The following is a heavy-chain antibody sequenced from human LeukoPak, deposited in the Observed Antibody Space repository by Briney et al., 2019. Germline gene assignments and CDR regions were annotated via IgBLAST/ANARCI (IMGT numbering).Heavy chain of an antibody. J-gene: IGHJ4*02. V-gene: IGHV3-23*01. D-gene: IGHD1-1*01. CDR3: AKSRSGSANWALRIFDN. CDR1: GFTFSSYA. CDR2: ISGSGGST. Sequence: GGSLRLSCAASGFTFSSYAMSWVRQAPGKGLEWVSAISGSGGSTYYADYVKGRFTISRDNSNNSLFVQMNSLRVEDTAVYFCAKSRSGSANWALRIFDNWGQGTLVTVSS.